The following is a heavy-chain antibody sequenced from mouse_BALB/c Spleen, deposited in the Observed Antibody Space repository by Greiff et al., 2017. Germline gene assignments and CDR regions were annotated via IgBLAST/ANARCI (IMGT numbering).Heavy chain of an antibody. J-gene: IGHJ4*01. CDR3: ARSDDYDGYYAMDY. CDR1: GFSLTGYG. V-gene: IGHV2-6-7*01. Sequence: VQVVESGPGLVAPSQSLTITCTVSGFSLTGYGVNWVRQPPGKGLEWLGMIWGDGSTDYNSALKSRLSISKDNSKSQVFLKMNSLQTDDTARYYCARSDDYDGYYAMDYWGQGTSVTVSS. D-gene: IGHD2-4*01. CDR2: IWGDGST.